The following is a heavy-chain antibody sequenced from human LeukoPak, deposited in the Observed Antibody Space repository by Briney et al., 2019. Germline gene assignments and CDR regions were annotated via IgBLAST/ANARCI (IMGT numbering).Heavy chain of an antibody. J-gene: IGHJ4*02. D-gene: IGHD2-2*01. Sequence: GGSLRLSCAASGFTFSSYSMNWVRQAPGKGLEWVSSISSSSSYIYYADSVKGRFTISRDNAKNSLYLQMDSLRAEDTAVYYCARDRPYCSSTSCYSGEAFDYWGQGTLVTVSS. V-gene: IGHV3-21*01. CDR1: GFTFSSYS. CDR2: ISSSSSYI. CDR3: ARDRPYCSSTSCYSGEAFDY.